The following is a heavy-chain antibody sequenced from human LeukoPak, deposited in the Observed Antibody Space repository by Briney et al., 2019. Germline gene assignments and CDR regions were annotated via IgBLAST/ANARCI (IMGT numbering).Heavy chain of an antibody. J-gene: IGHJ4*02. CDR2: IRYDGSNK. CDR3: AKDSLYYYDSSGQTIDY. V-gene: IGHV3-30*02. Sequence: GGSLRLSCAASGFTSSSYGMHWVRQAPGKGLEWVAFIRYDGSNKYYADSVKGRFTFSRDNSKNTLYLQMNSLRAEDTAVYYCAKDSLYYYDSSGQTIDYWGQGTLVTVSS. D-gene: IGHD3-22*01. CDR1: GFTSSSYG.